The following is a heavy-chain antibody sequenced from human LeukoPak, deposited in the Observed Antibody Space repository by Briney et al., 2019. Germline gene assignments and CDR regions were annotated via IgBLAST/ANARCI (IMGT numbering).Heavy chain of an antibody. V-gene: IGHV3-74*01. J-gene: IGHJ4*02. D-gene: IGHD3-22*01. CDR3: AKGDYDRSGTFDY. Sequence: GGSLRLSCAASGFPFSVSWMHWFRQVPGKGLMWVSRITTDETTTYADSVRGRFTISRDNAKNTVYLQMNSLRAEDTAVYHCAKGDYDRSGTFDYWGQGTLVTVSS. CDR2: ITTDETT. CDR1: GFPFSVSW.